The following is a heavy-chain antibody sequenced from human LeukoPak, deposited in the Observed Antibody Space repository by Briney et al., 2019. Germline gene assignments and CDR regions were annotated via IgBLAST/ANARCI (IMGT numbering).Heavy chain of an antibody. CDR1: GFTFSHYA. V-gene: IGHV3-30*14. Sequence: GGSLRLSCAASGFTFSHYAVHWVRQAPGKGLEWVAVISYDGTNKYYADSVKGRFTISRDNSKNTLYLQMNSLRAADTAVYYCARFPFLKADKQPYYFDYWGQGTLVTVSS. CDR2: ISYDGTNK. J-gene: IGHJ4*02. D-gene: IGHD2/OR15-2a*01. CDR3: ARFPFLKADKQPYYFDY.